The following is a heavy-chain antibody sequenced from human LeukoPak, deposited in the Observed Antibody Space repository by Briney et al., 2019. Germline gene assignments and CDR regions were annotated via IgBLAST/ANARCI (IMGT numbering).Heavy chain of an antibody. CDR1: GGSFSGYY. CDR3: ARGCFWVEDYYDSSGQIKFDY. D-gene: IGHD3-22*01. V-gene: IGHV4-34*01. CDR2: INHSGST. J-gene: IGHJ4*02. Sequence: SETLSLTCAVYGGSFSGYYWSWICQPPGKGLEWIGEINHSGSTNYNPSLKSRVTISVDTSKNQFSLKLSSVTAADTAVYYCARGCFWVEDYYDSSGQIKFDYWGQGTLVTVSS.